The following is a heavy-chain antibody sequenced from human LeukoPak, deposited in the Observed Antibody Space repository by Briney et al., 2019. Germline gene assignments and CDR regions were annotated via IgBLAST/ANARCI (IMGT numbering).Heavy chain of an antibody. V-gene: IGHV3-21*01. CDR1: GFTFSSYS. Sequence: GGSLRLSCAASGFTFSSYSMNWVRQAPGKWLGWVSSISSSSSYIYYADSVKGRFTISRDNAKNSLYLQMNSLRAEDTAVHYCSRGDYYDSSGYGYWGQGTLVTVSS. CDR3: SRGDYYDSSGYGY. D-gene: IGHD3-22*01. J-gene: IGHJ4*02. CDR2: ISSSSSYI.